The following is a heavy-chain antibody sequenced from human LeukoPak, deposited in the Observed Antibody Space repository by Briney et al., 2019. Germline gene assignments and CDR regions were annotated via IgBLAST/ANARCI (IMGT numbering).Heavy chain of an antibody. CDR3: AKDLTWDPAMETFDY. Sequence: PGGSLRLSCAAPGFTFSSYAMSWVRQAPGKGLEWVSAISGSGGSTYYADSVKGRFTISRDNSKNTLYLQMNSLRAEDTAVYYCAKDLTWDPAMETFDYWGQGTLVTVSS. CDR2: ISGSGGST. D-gene: IGHD5-18*01. J-gene: IGHJ4*02. CDR1: GFTFSSYA. V-gene: IGHV3-23*01.